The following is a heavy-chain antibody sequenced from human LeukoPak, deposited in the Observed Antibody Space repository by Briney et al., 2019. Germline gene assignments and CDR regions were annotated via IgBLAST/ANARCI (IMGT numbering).Heavy chain of an antibody. CDR2: ISYDGSNK. V-gene: IGHV3-30*04. J-gene: IGHJ6*03. CDR3: ARDRGRYYMDV. Sequence: GGSLRLSCAASGFTFSSYAMHWVRQAPGKGLEWVAVISYDGSNKYYADSVKGRFTISRDNSKNTLYLQMNSLRAGDTAVYYCARDRGRYYMDVWGKGTTVTISS. D-gene: IGHD6-25*01. CDR1: GFTFSSYA.